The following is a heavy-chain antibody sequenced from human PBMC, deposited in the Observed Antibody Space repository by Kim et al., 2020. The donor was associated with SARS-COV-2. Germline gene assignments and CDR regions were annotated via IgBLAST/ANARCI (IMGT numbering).Heavy chain of an antibody. Sequence: GGSLRLSCAASGFTVSDNEMSWVRQAPGKGLELVSVFYSGGTIYYADSVKGRFTVSRDNSKNTLYLQMNSLRAEDTAVYFCRAWLRAFDIWGQGTVVTVSS. J-gene: IGHJ3*02. CDR1: GFTVSDNE. CDR2: FYSGGTI. V-gene: IGHV3-53*01. D-gene: IGHD2-21*01. CDR3: RAWLRAFDI.